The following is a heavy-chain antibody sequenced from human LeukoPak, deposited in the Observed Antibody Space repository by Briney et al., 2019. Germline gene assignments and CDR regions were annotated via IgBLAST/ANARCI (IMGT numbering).Heavy chain of an antibody. CDR2: IIPILGIA. Sequence: GASVKVSCKASGGTFSSYAISWVRQAPGQGLEWMGRIIPILGIANYAQKFQGRVTITADKSTSTAYMELSSLRSEDTAVYYCARHGAYCSSTSYDYYGMDVWGQGTTVTVSS. CDR1: GGTFSSYA. CDR3: ARHGAYCSSTSYDYYGMDV. J-gene: IGHJ6*02. D-gene: IGHD2-2*01. V-gene: IGHV1-69*04.